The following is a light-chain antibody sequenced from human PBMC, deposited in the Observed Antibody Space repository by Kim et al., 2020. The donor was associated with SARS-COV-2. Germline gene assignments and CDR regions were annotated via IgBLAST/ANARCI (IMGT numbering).Light chain of an antibody. CDR1: NIGSKS. CDR3: QVWDSSSDHPYV. V-gene: IGLV3-21*04. J-gene: IGLJ1*01. CDR2: YDS. Sequence: PGKTARSTCGGNNIGSKSVHWYQQKPGKAPVLVIYYDSDRPSGIPERFSGSNSGNTATLTISRVEAGDEADYYCQVWDSSSDHPYVFGTGTKVTVL.